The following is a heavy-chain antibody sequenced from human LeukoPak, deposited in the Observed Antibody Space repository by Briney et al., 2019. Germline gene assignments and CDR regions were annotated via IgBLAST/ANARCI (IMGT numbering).Heavy chain of an antibody. CDR1: GFTFSNFN. J-gene: IGHJ4*02. CDR3: ARDNYYRSGSFDY. V-gene: IGHV3-74*01. D-gene: IGHD3-10*01. Sequence: PGRSLRLSCAASGFTFSNFNMHWVRHAPGKGLVWVSRINSDGSDTSYADSVKGRFTISRDNAKNTLYLQMNRLRAEDTAVYYCARDNYYRSGSFDYWGQGTLVTVSS. CDR2: INSDGSDT.